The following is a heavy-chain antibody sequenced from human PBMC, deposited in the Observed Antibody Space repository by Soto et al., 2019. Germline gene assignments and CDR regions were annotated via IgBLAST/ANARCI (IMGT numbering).Heavy chain of an antibody. CDR3: ARDWNAGIFDY. J-gene: IGHJ4*02. V-gene: IGHV3-33*01. Sequence: QVQLVESGGGVVQPGMSLRLSCAESGFTFKNFAMHWVRQAPGKGLEWVAMIWYDAVGKYYADSVKGRFTISRDHSKDTLSLQMDSLTAEDTAVYYCARDWNAGIFDYWGQGTLVTVSS. CDR1: GFTFKNFA. CDR2: IWYDAVGK. D-gene: IGHD1-1*01.